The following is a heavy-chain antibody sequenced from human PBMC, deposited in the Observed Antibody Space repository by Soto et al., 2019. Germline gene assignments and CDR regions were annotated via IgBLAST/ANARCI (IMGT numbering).Heavy chain of an antibody. CDR2: MNPNSGNT. CDR3: ARGLYSSSSSGNDAFDI. CDR1: GYTFTSYD. V-gene: IGHV1-8*01. Sequence: ASVKVSCKASGYTFTSYDINWVRQATGQGLEWMGWMNPNSGNTGYAQKFQGRVTMTRNTSISTAYMELSSLRPEDTAVYYCARGLYSSSSSGNDAFDIWGQGTMVTVSS. J-gene: IGHJ3*02. D-gene: IGHD6-6*01.